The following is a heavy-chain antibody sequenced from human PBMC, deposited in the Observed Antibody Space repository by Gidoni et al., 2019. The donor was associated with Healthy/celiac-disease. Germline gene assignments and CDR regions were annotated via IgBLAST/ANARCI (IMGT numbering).Heavy chain of an antibody. CDR2: IRSKAYGGTT. Sequence: EVQLVESGGGLVQPGRSLRLSCTASGFTFGDYAMSWVRQAPGKGLEWVGFIRSKAYGGTTEYAASVKGRFTISRDDSKSIAYLQMNSLKTEDTAVYYCTRDKELRYFDWPIDYWGQGTLVTVSS. J-gene: IGHJ4*02. V-gene: IGHV3-49*04. CDR1: GFTFGDYA. CDR3: TRDKELRYFDWPIDY. D-gene: IGHD3-9*01.